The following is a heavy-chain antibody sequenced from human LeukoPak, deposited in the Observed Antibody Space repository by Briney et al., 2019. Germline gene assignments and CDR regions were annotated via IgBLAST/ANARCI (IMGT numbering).Heavy chain of an antibody. J-gene: IGHJ4*02. CDR1: GGSISSYY. CDR2: LYYSGST. Sequence: SETLSLTCTVSGGSISSYYWSWIRQPPGKGLEWIGYLYYSGSTSHNPSLKSRVTISINTSKNQFSLRLSSVTAADTAVYYCARGSGYGDYWGQGTLVTVSS. V-gene: IGHV4-59*01. CDR3: ARGSGYGDY. D-gene: IGHD5-12*01.